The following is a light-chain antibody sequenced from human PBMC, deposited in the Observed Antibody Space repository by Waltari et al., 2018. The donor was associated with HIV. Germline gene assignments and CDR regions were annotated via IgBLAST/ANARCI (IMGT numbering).Light chain of an antibody. CDR2: DTN. CDR1: GSTIGNNF. CDR3: GTWDNNLSAFWV. J-gene: IGLJ3*02. V-gene: IGLV1-51*01. Sequence: QSVLTQPPSVSAAPGQKVTISCSGSGSTIGNNFVSWYQQHPATSPKLLIYDTNKRPSGIPDRFSASKSGTSATLAITGLQTGDEAVYYCGTWDNNLSAFWVFGGGTKVTVL.